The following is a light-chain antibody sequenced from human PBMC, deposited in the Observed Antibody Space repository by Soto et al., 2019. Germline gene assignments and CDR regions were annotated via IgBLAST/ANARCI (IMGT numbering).Light chain of an antibody. CDR3: QQSYRTPPWT. Sequence: SQDISNYLNWYQQKPGKAANLXXSAASSLQNGVPSRFRGSGSGRDFTRTIGGLQREDFATYYCQQSYRTPPWTFGQGTKVDI. J-gene: IGKJ1*01. CDR1: QDISNY. CDR2: AAS. V-gene: IGKV1-39*01.